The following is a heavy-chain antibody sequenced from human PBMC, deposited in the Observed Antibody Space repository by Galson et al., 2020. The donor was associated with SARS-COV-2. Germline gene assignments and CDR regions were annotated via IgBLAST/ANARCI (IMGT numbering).Heavy chain of an antibody. D-gene: IGHD2-2*01. CDR1: GGSISSYY. CDR3: ARVYCSSTSCYVAFDI. Sequence: SETLSLTCTVSGGSISSYYWSWIRQPPGKGLEWIGYIYYSGSTNYNPSLKSRVTISVDTSKNQFSLKLSSVTAADTAVYYCARVYCSSTSCYVAFDIWGQGTMVTVSS. J-gene: IGHJ3*02. CDR2: IYYSGST. V-gene: IGHV4-59*01.